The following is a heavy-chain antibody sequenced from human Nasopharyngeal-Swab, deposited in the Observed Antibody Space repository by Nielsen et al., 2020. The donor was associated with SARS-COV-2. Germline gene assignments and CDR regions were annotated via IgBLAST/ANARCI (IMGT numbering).Heavy chain of an antibody. V-gene: IGHV3-64D*06. D-gene: IGHD4-23*01. Sequence: GESLKISCAASGFTFSSYAMHWVRQAPGKGLEYVSAISSNGGSTYYADSVKGRFTISRDNSKNTLYLQMSSLRAEDTAVYYCVKDWEDYGGNSFDYWGQGTLVTVSS. CDR2: ISSNGGST. J-gene: IGHJ4*02. CDR1: GFTFSSYA. CDR3: VKDWEDYGGNSFDY.